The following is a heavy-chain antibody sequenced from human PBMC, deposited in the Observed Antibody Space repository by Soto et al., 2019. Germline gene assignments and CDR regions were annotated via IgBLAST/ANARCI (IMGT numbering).Heavy chain of an antibody. V-gene: IGHV4-4*02. CDR2: IHHSGSA. Sequence: QVQLQESGPGLVRPSGTVSLTCAVSGLSISSGDWWGWVRQPPGKGLEWIGEIHHSGSANYNPSLKCRVTLSVVPSKDLFSLTLISVTAADTAFYYCARDQGSHPGDWGQGTLVSVSS. D-gene: IGHD6-13*01. CDR1: GLSISSGDW. J-gene: IGHJ4*02. CDR3: ARDQGSHPGD.